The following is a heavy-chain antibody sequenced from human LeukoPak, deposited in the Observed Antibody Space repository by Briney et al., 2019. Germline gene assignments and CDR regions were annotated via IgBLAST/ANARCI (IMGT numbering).Heavy chain of an antibody. V-gene: IGHV4-34*01. J-gene: IGHJ4*02. Sequence: PSETLSLTCAVYGGSFSGYYWSWIRQPPGKGLEWIGEINHSGSTNYNPSLKSRVTISVDTSKNQFSLKLSSVTAADTAVYYCASRFIAAAGTRVWGQGTLVTVSS. D-gene: IGHD6-13*01. CDR3: ASRFIAAAGTRV. CDR1: GGSFSGYY. CDR2: INHSGST.